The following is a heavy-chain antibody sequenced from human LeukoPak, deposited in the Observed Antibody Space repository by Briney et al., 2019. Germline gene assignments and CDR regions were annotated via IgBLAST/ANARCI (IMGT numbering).Heavy chain of an antibody. J-gene: IGHJ4*02. CDR3: ARDLISSGD. CDR2: ISSSGDST. D-gene: IGHD3-10*01. V-gene: IGHV3-23*01. Sequence: GGSLRLSCAASGFTFPNYAMSWVRQAPGKGLEWVSVISSSGDSTYYADSVKGRFTISRDNAKNSLYLQMNSLRAEDTAVYYCARDLISSGDWGQGTLVTVSS. CDR1: GFTFPNYA.